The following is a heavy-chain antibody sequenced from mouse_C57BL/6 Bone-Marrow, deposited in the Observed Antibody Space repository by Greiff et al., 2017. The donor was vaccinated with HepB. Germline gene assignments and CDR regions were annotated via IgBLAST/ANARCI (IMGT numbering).Heavy chain of an antibody. CDR3: ARGKDYPAWFAY. J-gene: IGHJ3*01. CDR1: GYTFTSYW. V-gene: IGHV1-64*01. D-gene: IGHD5-5*01. CDR2: IHPNSGST. Sequence: VKLQQPGAELVKPGASVKLSCKASGYTFTSYWMHWVKQRPGQGLEWIGMIHPNSGSTNYNEKFKSKATLTVDKSSSTAYMQLSSLTSEDSAVYYCARGKDYPAWFAYWGQGTLVTVSA.